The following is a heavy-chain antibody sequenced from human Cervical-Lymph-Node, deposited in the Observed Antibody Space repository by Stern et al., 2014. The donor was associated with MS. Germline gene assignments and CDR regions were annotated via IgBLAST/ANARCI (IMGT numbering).Heavy chain of an antibody. Sequence: QVTLRESGPALVKPTQTLTLTCTFSGFSLSTGGMFVNWIRQPPGKALEWLAVIDWADDKSYSTSLKSRLTISKDTSKNQVVLTMSNMDPMDTATYYCARMTGFSSGCRFCVDIWGQGTQVTVSS. CDR1: GFSLSTGGMF. D-gene: IGHD6-19*01. CDR2: IDWADDK. CDR3: ARMTGFSSGCRFCVDI. V-gene: IGHV2-70*01. J-gene: IGHJ4*02.